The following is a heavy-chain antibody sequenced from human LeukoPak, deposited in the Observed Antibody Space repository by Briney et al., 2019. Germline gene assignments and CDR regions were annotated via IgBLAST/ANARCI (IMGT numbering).Heavy chain of an antibody. J-gene: IGHJ4*02. V-gene: IGHV1-18*01. CDR2: ISAYNGNT. D-gene: IGHD3-9*01. CDR1: GYTFTSYG. Sequence: ASVKVSCMASGYTFTSYGISWVRQAPGQGLEWMGWISAYNGNTNYAQKLQGRVTMTTDTSTSTAHMELRSLRSDDTAVYYCARFPTPPWAYYDILTGYYTTPYFDYWGQGTLVTVSS. CDR3: ARFPTPPWAYYDILTGYYTTPYFDY.